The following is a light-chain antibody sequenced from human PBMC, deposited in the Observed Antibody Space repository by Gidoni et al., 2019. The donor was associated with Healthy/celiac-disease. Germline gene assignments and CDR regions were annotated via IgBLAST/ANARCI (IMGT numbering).Light chain of an antibody. CDR3: QQRSNWVWT. Sequence: EIVLTQSPATLSLSPGERATLSCRASQSVSSYLAWYQQKPGQAPRLLIYDASNRATGIPARFSGSGSGTYFTLTISSLEPEDFAVYYCQQRSNWVWTFXXXTKVEIK. J-gene: IGKJ1*01. V-gene: IGKV3-11*01. CDR2: DAS. CDR1: QSVSSY.